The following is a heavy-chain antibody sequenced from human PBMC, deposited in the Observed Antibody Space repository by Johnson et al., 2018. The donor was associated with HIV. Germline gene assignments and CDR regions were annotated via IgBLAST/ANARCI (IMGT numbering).Heavy chain of an antibody. V-gene: IGHV3-30*04. J-gene: IGHJ3*02. CDR2: ISYDGSNK. CDR3: AKGHYYDSSDYYNQRYAFDI. CDR1: GFTFSSYA. Sequence: QVQLVESGGGVVQPGRSLRVYCAASGFTFSSYALHWVRQAPGKGLEWVAVISYDGSNKYYADSVKGRFTISRDNSKNTLYLQMNSLRAEDTAVYYCAKGHYYDSSDYYNQRYAFDIWGQGTMVTVSS. D-gene: IGHD3-22*01.